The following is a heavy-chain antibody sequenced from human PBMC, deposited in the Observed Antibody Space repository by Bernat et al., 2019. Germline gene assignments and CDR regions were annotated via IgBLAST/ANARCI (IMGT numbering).Heavy chain of an antibody. J-gene: IGHJ5*02. CDR3: AKPGIPGAVRNNWFDP. CDR2: ISGGGGVT. V-gene: IGHV3-23*04. CDR1: GFTFSSYA. D-gene: IGHD6-19*01. Sequence: EVLLVESGGGLVQPGGSLRLSCAASGFTFSSYAMSWVRQLPGKGLEWVSAISGGGGVTYYADSVKGRFTISRDNARNTLYLQMNSLRAEDTAVYYCAKPGIPGAVRNNWFDPWGQGTLVTVSS.